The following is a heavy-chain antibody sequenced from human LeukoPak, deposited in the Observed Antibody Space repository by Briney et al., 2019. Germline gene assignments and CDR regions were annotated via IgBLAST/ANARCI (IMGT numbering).Heavy chain of an antibody. D-gene: IGHD2/OR15-2a*01. CDR2: ISGSGSTT. CDR1: GFTFSSFV. V-gene: IGHV3-23*01. J-gene: IGHJ4*02. Sequence: PGGSLRLSCAASGFTFSSFVMSWVRQALGKVLEWVSGISGSGSTTQYADSVKGRFTISRDNSKNTLYLQMKSLRAEDTAVYYCAKDFISTYWGQGTLVTVSS. CDR3: AKDFISTY.